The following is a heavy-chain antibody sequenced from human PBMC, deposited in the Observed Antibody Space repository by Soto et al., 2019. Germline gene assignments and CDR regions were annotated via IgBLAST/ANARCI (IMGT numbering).Heavy chain of an antibody. CDR2: IDPSDSYT. V-gene: IGHV5-10-1*01. CDR3: ASSYSSSSSGGYGMDV. CDR1: GYSFTSYW. Sequence: LKISCKGSGYSFTSYWISWVRQMPGKGLEWMGRIDPSDSYTNYSPPFQGHVTISADKSISTAYLQWSSLKASDTAMYYCASSYSSSSSGGYGMDVWGQGTTVTVSS. J-gene: IGHJ6*02. D-gene: IGHD6-6*01.